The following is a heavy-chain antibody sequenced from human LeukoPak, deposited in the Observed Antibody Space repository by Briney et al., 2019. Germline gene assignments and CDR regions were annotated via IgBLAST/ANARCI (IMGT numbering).Heavy chain of an antibody. J-gene: IGHJ6*02. CDR3: ARTTGTENYGMDV. CDR2: INPNSGGT. CDR1: GYTFTGYY. Sequence: ASVKVSCKASGYTFTGYYMHWVRQAPGQGLEWMGWINPNSGGTNYAQKFQGWVTMTRDTSIITAYMELSRLRSDDTAVYYCARTTGTENYGMDVWGQGTTVTVSS. D-gene: IGHD3-10*01. V-gene: IGHV1-2*04.